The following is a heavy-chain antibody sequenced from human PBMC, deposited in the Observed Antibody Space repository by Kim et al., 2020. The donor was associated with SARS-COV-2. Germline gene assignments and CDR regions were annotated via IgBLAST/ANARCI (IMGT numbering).Heavy chain of an antibody. CDR1: GGSISSSSYY. Sequence: SETLSLTCTVSGGSISSSSYYWGWIRQPPGKGLEWIGSIYYSGSTYYNPSLKSRVTISVDTSKNQFSLKLSSVTAADTAVYYCARPKHDPTYYYDSSGYPNWFDPWGQGTLVTVSS. CDR3: ARPKHDPTYYYDSSGYPNWFDP. V-gene: IGHV4-39*01. CDR2: IYYSGST. D-gene: IGHD3-22*01. J-gene: IGHJ5*02.